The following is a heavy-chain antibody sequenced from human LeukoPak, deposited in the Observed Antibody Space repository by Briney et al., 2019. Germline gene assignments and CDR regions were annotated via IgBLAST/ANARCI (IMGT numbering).Heavy chain of an antibody. D-gene: IGHD4-17*01. J-gene: IGHJ5*02. Sequence: ASVKVSCKASGGTFSSYAISWVRQAPGQGLEWMGGIIPIFGTANYAQKFQGRVTITADESTSTAYMELSSLRSEDTAVYYCARDGARGYGDYEGGWFDPWGQGTLVTVSS. CDR2: IIPIFGTA. CDR1: GGTFSSYA. V-gene: IGHV1-69*13. CDR3: ARDGARGYGDYEGGWFDP.